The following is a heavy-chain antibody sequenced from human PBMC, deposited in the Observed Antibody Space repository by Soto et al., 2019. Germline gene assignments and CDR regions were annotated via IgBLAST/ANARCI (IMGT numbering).Heavy chain of an antibody. Sequence: QMQLVESGGGVVQPGRSLRLSCAASGFTFRSYGIHWVRQAPGKGLEWVALIWFDGSKKYYVDSVKGRFAVSRDNSKNTLHLQMNSLRVEDTAVYYWARDRLVPYGYGMAVWGQGTTVTVSS. V-gene: IGHV3-33*01. D-gene: IGHD2-2*01. CDR2: IWFDGSKK. CDR1: GFTFRSYG. CDR3: ARDRLVPYGYGMAV. J-gene: IGHJ6*02.